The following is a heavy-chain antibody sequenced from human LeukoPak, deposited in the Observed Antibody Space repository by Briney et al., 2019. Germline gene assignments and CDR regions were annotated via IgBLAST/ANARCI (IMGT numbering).Heavy chain of an antibody. Sequence: GGSLRLSCAASGFTFSKYGMNCIRQAPGKGLEWVSSISSSSNYIYYADSVKGRFTISRDNAKNSLFLQMNSLRTEDTAVYYCARAPTSEQQLHFDYWGQGTLVTVSS. V-gene: IGHV3-21*01. CDR3: ARAPTSEQQLHFDY. D-gene: IGHD6-13*01. J-gene: IGHJ4*02. CDR2: ISSSSNYI. CDR1: GFTFSKYG.